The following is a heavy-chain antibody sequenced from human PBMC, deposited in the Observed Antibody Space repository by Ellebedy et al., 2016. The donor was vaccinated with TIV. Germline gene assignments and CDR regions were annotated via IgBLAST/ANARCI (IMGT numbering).Heavy chain of an antibody. CDR3: ARIHSGYYPGNAFDI. Sequence: SGPTLVKPTQTLTLTCTFSGFSLSTSGVGVGWIRQPPGKALEWLALIYWDDDKRYSPSLKSRLTITKDTSKNQVVLTMTNMDPVDTATYYCARIHSGYYPGNAFDIWGQGTMVTVSS. CDR2: IYWDDDK. J-gene: IGHJ3*02. D-gene: IGHD3-22*01. CDR1: GFSLSTSGVG. V-gene: IGHV2-5*02.